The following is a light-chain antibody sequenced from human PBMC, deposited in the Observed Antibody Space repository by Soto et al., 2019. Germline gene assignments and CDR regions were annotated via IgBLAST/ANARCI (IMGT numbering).Light chain of an antibody. V-gene: IGKV3-20*01. CDR2: GAS. CDR3: QQYET. J-gene: IGKJ2*01. CDR1: QSISSTY. Sequence: EIVLTQSPGTLSLSPGERATLSCRASQSISSTYLAWYQQKPGQPPRILIYGASSRASGIPDRFSGSESGTDFTLTISRLEPDDFAVYYCQQYETFGQGTKLEIK.